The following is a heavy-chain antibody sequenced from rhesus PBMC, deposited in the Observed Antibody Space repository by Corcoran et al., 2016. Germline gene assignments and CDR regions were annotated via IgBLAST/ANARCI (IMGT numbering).Heavy chain of an antibody. CDR2: ISGGMCGT. CDR3: ARRADTATGNSLDY. D-gene: IGHD5-12*01. Sequence: QVQLQESGPGLVKPSETLSLTCAVSGDSISSSNWWSWIRQPPGSGLEWIGYISGGMCGTYCHPSLKMRVTISTDTSENRFTLKVGSVTAADTAVYYCARRADTATGNSLDYWGQGVLVTVSS. CDR1: GDSISSSNW. V-gene: IGHV4-65*01. J-gene: IGHJ4*01.